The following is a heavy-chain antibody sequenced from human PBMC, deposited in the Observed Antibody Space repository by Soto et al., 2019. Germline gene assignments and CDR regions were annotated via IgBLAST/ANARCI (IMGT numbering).Heavy chain of an antibody. V-gene: IGHV3-33*03. CDR2: VWYDGSNK. CDR1: GFTISTHG. D-gene: IGHD1-7*01. Sequence: QAQLVESGGGVVQPGTSLRLSCAASGFTISTHGMHWVRQAPGQGLEWLANVWYDGSNKFYAESVQGRFSISKDNSKNTLYLQMSSLRAEDTAVYYCAAATTWNFHFPYWGQGTQVTVSS. J-gene: IGHJ4*02. CDR3: AAATTWNFHFPY.